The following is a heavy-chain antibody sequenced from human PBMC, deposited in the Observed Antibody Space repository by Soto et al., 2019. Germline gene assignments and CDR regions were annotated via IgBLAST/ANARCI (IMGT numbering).Heavy chain of an antibody. CDR2: ISYDGSNK. CDR3: AKDYNSYGYNGFDH. V-gene: IGHV3-30*18. Sequence: QVQLVESGGGVVQPGRSLRLSCAASGFTFSSYGMHWVRQAPGKGLEWVAVISYDGSNKYYADSVKGRFTISRDNSKNTLYLQMNSLRAEDTAVYYCAKDYNSYGYNGFDHWGQGTLVTVS. J-gene: IGHJ5*02. D-gene: IGHD5-18*01. CDR1: GFTFSSYG.